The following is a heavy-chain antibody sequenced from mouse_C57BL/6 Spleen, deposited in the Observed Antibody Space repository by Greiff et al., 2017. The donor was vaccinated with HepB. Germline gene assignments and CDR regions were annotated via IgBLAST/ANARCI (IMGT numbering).Heavy chain of an antibody. D-gene: IGHD4-1*01. Sequence: VQLKESGGGLVKPGGSLKLSCAAPGFTFRDYGMHWVRQAPEKGLEWVAYISSGSSTIYYADTVKGRFTISRDNAKNTLFLRMTSLRSEDTAMYYCARLGEAWYFGVCGTGTTVTVSS. J-gene: IGHJ1*03. CDR3: ARLGEAWYFGV. CDR1: GFTFRDYG. CDR2: ISSGSSTI. V-gene: IGHV5-17*01.